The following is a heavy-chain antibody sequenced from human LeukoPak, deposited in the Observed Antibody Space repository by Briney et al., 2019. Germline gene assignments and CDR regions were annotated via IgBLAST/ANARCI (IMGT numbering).Heavy chain of an antibody. CDR1: GVTFSDYN. Sequence: GGSLRLSCAASGVTFSDYNISWIRHRPGEGLGCVSYISSSGRTIYYTDSVKGRFTISRDNAKNSLYLQMNSLRAEDTAVYYCARGAGRTYYYDSSGYYYWGQGTLVTVSS. CDR2: ISSSGRTI. D-gene: IGHD3-22*01. CDR3: ARGAGRTYYYDSSGYYY. J-gene: IGHJ4*02. V-gene: IGHV3-11*01.